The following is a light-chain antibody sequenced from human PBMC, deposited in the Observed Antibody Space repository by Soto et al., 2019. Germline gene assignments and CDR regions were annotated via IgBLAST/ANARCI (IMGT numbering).Light chain of an antibody. J-gene: IGKJ5*01. CDR2: YAS. Sequence: TQSPATLSVSLGEGDTISCRASQSIKNLLAWYQQRPGQSPRLLLYYASTRATGVPARFSGSGSGTEFTLAISSLQSEDFAVYYCQQYHNWPITFGQGTRLEIK. CDR1: QSIKNL. V-gene: IGKV3-15*01. CDR3: QQYHNWPIT.